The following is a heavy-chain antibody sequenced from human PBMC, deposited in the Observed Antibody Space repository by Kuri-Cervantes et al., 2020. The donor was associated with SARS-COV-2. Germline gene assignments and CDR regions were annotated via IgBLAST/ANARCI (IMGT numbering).Heavy chain of an antibody. Sequence: ASVKVSCKASGGTFSSYAISWVRQAPGQGLEWMGGFDPEDGETIYAQKFQGRVTMTEEKSTDKAYRELSSMRYEDTAVYYCATGRYYGDYENWGQGTLVTVSS. CDR3: ATGRYYGDYEN. J-gene: IGHJ4*01. CDR2: FDPEDGET. V-gene: IGHV1-24*01. CDR1: GGTFSSYA. D-gene: IGHD4-17*01.